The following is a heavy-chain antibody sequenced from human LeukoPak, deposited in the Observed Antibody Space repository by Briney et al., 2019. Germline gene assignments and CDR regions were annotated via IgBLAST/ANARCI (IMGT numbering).Heavy chain of an antibody. CDR1: GFTFSSYA. J-gene: IGHJ4*02. CDR3: ALDEVWS. Sequence: GGSLRLSCAASGFTFSSYAMHWVRQAPGKGLEWVAVISYDGSNKYYADSVKGRFTISRDSSKNTLYLQMNSLRAEDTAVYYCALDEVWSWGQGTLVTVSS. V-gene: IGHV3-30-3*01. D-gene: IGHD1-1*01. CDR2: ISYDGSNK.